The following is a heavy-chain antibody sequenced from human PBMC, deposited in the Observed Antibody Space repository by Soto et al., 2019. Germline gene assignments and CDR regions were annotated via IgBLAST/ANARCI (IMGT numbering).Heavy chain of an antibody. Sequence: QVQLVQSGAEVKKPGSSVKVSCKASGGTFSSYAISWVRQAPGQGLEWMGGTIPIFGTANYAQKFQGRVTITADESTSTAYMEVSSLRSEDMAVYYCARGDFYYDSSGYYGGFAYWGQGTLVTVSS. CDR3: ARGDFYYDSSGYYGGFAY. V-gene: IGHV1-69*12. CDR2: TIPIFGTA. D-gene: IGHD3-22*01. J-gene: IGHJ4*02. CDR1: GGTFSSYA.